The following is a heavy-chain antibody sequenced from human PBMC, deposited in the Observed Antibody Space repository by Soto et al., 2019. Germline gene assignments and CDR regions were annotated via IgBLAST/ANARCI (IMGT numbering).Heavy chain of an antibody. CDR1: GFTFSSYG. J-gene: IGHJ2*01. Sequence: QVQLVESGGGVVQPGRSLRLSCAASGFTFSSYGMHWVRQAPGKGLEGVAVISYDGSNKYYADSVKGRFTISRDNSTNTLYLQMNSLRAEDTAVYYCAKAQGGWYTYWYFDLWGRGTLVTVSS. CDR3: AKAQGGWYTYWYFDL. CDR2: ISYDGSNK. V-gene: IGHV3-30*18. D-gene: IGHD6-19*01.